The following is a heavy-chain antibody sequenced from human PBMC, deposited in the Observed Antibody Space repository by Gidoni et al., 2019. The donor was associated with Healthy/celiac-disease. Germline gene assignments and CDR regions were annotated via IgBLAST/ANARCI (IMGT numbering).Heavy chain of an antibody. D-gene: IGHD5-18*01. CDR3: ARGVDTAMVYRLCAFDI. J-gene: IGHJ3*02. CDR2: IYYSGST. V-gene: IGHV4-59*01. CDR1: DGSISSYY. Sequence: QVQLQESGPGLVKPSETLSLTCTVSDGSISSYYWSWIRQPPGKGLEWIGYIYYSGSTNYNPSLKSRVTISVDTSKNQFSLKLSSVTAADTAVYYCARGVDTAMVYRLCAFDIWGQGTMVTVSS.